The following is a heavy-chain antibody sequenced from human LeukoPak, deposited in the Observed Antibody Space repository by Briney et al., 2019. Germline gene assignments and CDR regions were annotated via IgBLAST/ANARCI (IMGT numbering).Heavy chain of an antibody. J-gene: IGHJ4*02. CDR1: GYRFTSYW. CDR3: AIGGDSSASCYRCFNF. CDR2: IYPGDSDT. Sequence: GESLKISCTGFGYRFTSYWIGWVRQMPGEGLEWVAIIYPGDSDTRYSPSFRGQVTISADKSISTAYLQWDSLEASDTAMYYCAIGGDSSASCYRCFNFWGQGTLGTVSS. V-gene: IGHV5-51*01. D-gene: IGHD2-2*01.